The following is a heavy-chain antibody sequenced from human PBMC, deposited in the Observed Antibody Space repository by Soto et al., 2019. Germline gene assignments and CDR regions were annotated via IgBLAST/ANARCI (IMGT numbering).Heavy chain of an antibody. D-gene: IGHD3-10*01. Sequence: SETLSLTCTVSGGSISSGGYYWSWIRQHPGKGLEWIGYIYYSGSTYYNPSLKSRVTISVDTSKNQFSLKLSSVTAADTAVYYCAREVYGSGSYYFDYWGQGTLVTVSS. V-gene: IGHV4-31*03. CDR1: GGSISSGGYY. CDR2: IYYSGST. J-gene: IGHJ4*02. CDR3: AREVYGSGSYYFDY.